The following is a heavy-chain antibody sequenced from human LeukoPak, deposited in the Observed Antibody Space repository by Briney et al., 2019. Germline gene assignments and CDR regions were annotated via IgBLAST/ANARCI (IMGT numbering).Heavy chain of an antibody. CDR3: ARQAARLYFDY. V-gene: IGHV4-31*03. Sequence: PSETLSLTCTVSGGSISSGGYYWSWIRQHPGKGLEWIGYIYYSGSTYYNPSLKSRVTISVDTSKNQFSLKLSSVTAADTAVYYCARQAARLYFDYWGQGTLVTVSS. CDR2: IYYSGST. CDR1: GGSISSGGYY. D-gene: IGHD6-6*01. J-gene: IGHJ4*02.